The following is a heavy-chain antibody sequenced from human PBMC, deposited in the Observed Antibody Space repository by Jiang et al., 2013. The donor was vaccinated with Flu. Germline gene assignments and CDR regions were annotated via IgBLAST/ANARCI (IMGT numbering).Heavy chain of an antibody. CDR1: GYTLTELS. Sequence: SCKVSGYTLTELSVHWVRQAPGKGLEWMGGFDPEDGETIYAQKFQGRVTMTEDTSTDTAYMELSSLRSEDTAVYYCATDLRTTGTRDYWGQGTLVTVSS. J-gene: IGHJ4*02. CDR2: FDPEDGET. V-gene: IGHV1-24*01. D-gene: IGHD1-1*01. CDR3: ATDLRTTGTRDY.